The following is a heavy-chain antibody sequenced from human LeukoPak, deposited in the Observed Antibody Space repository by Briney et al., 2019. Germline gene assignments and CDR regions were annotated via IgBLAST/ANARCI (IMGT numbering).Heavy chain of an antibody. V-gene: IGHV4-59*11. J-gene: IGHJ4*02. CDR3: ARLTYYYDSSGYWTFDY. Sequence: SETLSLTCTVSGGSISPHYWTWIRQTPGKGLEWIGYIYYSGSTNYNPSLKSRVTISVDTSKNQFSLKVSSVTAADTAVYYCARLTYYYDSSGYWTFDYWGQGTLVTVSS. D-gene: IGHD3-22*01. CDR2: IYYSGST. CDR1: GGSISPHY.